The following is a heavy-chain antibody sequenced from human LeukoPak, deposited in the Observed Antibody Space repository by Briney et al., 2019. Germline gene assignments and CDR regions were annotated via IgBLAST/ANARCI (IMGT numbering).Heavy chain of an antibody. CDR2: ISSSSSYI. V-gene: IGHV3-21*01. D-gene: IGHD3-22*01. Sequence: GGSLRLSCAASGFTFSSYSMNWVRQAPGKGLEWVSSISSSSSYIYYADSVKGRFTISRDNSKNTLYLQMNSLRAEDTAVYYCARAPYDSSGYHFDYWGQGTLVTVSS. J-gene: IGHJ4*02. CDR3: ARAPYDSSGYHFDY. CDR1: GFTFSSYS.